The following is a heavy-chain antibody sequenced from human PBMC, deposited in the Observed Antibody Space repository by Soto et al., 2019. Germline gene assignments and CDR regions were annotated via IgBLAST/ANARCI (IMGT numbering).Heavy chain of an antibody. CDR1: GGSISSSSYY. CDR2: IYYSGST. Sequence: PSETLSLTCTVSGGSISSSSYYWGWIRQPPGKGLEWIGSIYYSGSTYYNPSLKSRVTISVDTSKNQFSLKLSSVTAADTAVYYCARLCSSTSCLIDYWGQGTLVTVSS. CDR3: ARLCSSTSCLIDY. J-gene: IGHJ4*02. D-gene: IGHD2-2*01. V-gene: IGHV4-39*01.